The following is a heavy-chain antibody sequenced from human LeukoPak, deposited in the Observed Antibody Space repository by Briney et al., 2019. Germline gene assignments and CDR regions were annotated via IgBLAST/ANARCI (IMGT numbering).Heavy chain of an antibody. CDR3: AKEGYKNLDY. J-gene: IGHJ4*02. D-gene: IGHD1-1*01. CDR1: GFTLSSYS. Sequence: GGSLRLSCAASGFTLSSYSVNWVRQAPGKGLEWVSSISSSSSYIYYADSVKGRFTISRDNSKNSLYLQMNSLRAEDTAVYYCAKEGYKNLDYWGQGTLVTVSS. CDR2: ISSSSSYI. V-gene: IGHV3-21*01.